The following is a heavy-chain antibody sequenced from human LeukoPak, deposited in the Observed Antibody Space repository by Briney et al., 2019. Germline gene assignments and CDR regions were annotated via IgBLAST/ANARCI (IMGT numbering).Heavy chain of an antibody. D-gene: IGHD3-10*01. CDR2: IKQDGSEK. V-gene: IGHV3-7*01. CDR3: ARVRSLWFRELLSELVFDY. J-gene: IGHJ4*02. CDR1: GFTFSSYW. Sequence: GSLRLSCAASGFTFSSYWMSWVRQAPGKGLEWVANIKQDGSEKYYVDSVKGRFTISRDNAKNSLYLQMNSLRAEDTAVYYCARVRSLWFRELLSELVFDYWGQGTLVTVSS.